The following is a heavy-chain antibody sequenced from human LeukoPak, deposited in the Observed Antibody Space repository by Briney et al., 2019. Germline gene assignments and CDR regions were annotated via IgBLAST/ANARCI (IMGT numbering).Heavy chain of an antibody. J-gene: IGHJ5*02. V-gene: IGHV1-69*06. CDR2: IIPIFGTA. Sequence: GASVKVSCKASGGTFSSYAISWVRQAPGQGLEWMGGIIPIFGTANYAQKFQGRVTITADKSTSTAYMELSSLRSEDTAVYYCARAIAYTAMVTAWGQGTLATVSS. D-gene: IGHD5-18*01. CDR3: ARAIAYTAMVTA. CDR1: GGTFSSYA.